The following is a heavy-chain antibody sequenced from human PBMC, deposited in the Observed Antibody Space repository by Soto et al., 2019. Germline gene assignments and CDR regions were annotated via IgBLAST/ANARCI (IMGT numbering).Heavy chain of an antibody. CDR2: INPNGGST. Sequence: QVQVVQSGAEVKKPGASVKVSCKTSGYTFTNYHVHWVRQAPGQGLEWMRAINPNGGSTTYAQHLQRRVTMTSDSSTSTVYMEMGSLRSDDSAVYYCALPKNTLGWYNFWGQGTLVTVS. D-gene: IGHD6-19*01. CDR3: ALPKNTLGWYNF. CDR1: GYTFTNYH. J-gene: IGHJ4*02. V-gene: IGHV1-46*01.